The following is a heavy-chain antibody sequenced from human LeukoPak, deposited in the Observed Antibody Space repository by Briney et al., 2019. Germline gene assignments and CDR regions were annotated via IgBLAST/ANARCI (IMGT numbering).Heavy chain of an antibody. CDR2: INPNSGGT. CDR3: ARNFVGGYSSGFHPNY. J-gene: IGHJ4*02. Sequence: GASVKVSCKASGYTFTGYYMHWVRQAPVQGLEWMGRINPNSGGTNYAQKFQGRVTMTRDTSTSTVYMELSSLRSEDTAVYYCARNFVGGYSSGFHPNYWGQGTLVTVSS. CDR1: GYTFTGYY. V-gene: IGHV1-2*06. D-gene: IGHD6-19*01.